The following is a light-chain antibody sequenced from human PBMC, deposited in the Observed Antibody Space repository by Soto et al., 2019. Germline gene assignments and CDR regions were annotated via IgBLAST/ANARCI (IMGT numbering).Light chain of an antibody. Sequence: DIVMTQSPGTLSVSPGERATLSCRASQSVSSNLAWYQQKPGQAPRLLIYDASTRATGIPARFSGSGSGTDFTHSISSLQSEDFAVYFCLQYNTWPPYTFGQGTKLEI. V-gene: IGKV3-15*01. CDR1: QSVSSN. J-gene: IGKJ2*01. CDR2: DAS. CDR3: LQYNTWPPYT.